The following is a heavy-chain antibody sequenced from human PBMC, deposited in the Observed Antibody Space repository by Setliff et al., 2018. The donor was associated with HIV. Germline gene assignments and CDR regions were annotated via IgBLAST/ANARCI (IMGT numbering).Heavy chain of an antibody. Sequence: SETLFLTCTVSGCSININNYYWGWLRQPPGKGLEWVGNSYYSGRTDYNPSLKSRVTISVDTSKNQFSLKLSSVTAADTAVYYCARHDGGGWYVRVLATSFDYWGQGTLVTVSS. D-gene: IGHD6-19*01. V-gene: IGHV4-39*01. CDR1: GCSININNYY. CDR3: ARHDGGGWYVRVLATSFDY. CDR2: SYYSGRT. J-gene: IGHJ4*02.